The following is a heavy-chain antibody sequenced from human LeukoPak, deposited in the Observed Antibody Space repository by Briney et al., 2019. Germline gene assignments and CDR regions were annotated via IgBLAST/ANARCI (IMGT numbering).Heavy chain of an antibody. CDR3: ARKPRGLPSSSYYMDV. J-gene: IGHJ6*03. D-gene: IGHD5-18*01. V-gene: IGHV1-18*01. CDR1: GYTFTSYG. CDR2: ISAYNGNT. Sequence: ASVKVSCKASGYTFTSYGISWVRQAPGQGLEWMGWISAYNGNTNYAQELQGRVTMTTDTSTSTAYMELRSLRSDDTAVYYCARKPRGLPSSSYYMDVWGKGTTVTVSS.